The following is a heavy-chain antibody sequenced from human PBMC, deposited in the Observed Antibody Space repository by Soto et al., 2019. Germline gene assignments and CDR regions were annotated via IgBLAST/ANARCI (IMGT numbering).Heavy chain of an antibody. D-gene: IGHD6-13*01. Sequence: QVQLQESGPGLVKPSETLSLTCTVSGGSISSYYWSWIRQAPGKGLEWIGYIYYSGSTNYNPSLKSRVTIAVDTSKNQFSLKLSSVTAADTAVNYCARGILYSSSFILDYFDYWGQGTLVTVSS. J-gene: IGHJ4*02. CDR3: ARGILYSSSFILDYFDY. CDR1: GGSISSYY. CDR2: IYYSGST. V-gene: IGHV4-59*01.